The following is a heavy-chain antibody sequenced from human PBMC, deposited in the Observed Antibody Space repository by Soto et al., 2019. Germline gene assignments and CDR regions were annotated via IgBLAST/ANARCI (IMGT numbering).Heavy chain of an antibody. D-gene: IGHD3-22*01. CDR1: GGSISRSSYS. J-gene: IGHJ4*02. Sequence: SETLSLTCTVSGGSISRSSYSWGWIRQPPGKGLEWIGSIYYSGSTYYNPSLKSRVTISVDTSKNQFSLKLSSVTAADTAVYYCARYGGHYYDSSGYSAGDYWGQGTLVTVSS. V-gene: IGHV4-39*01. CDR2: IYYSGST. CDR3: ARYGGHYYDSSGYSAGDY.